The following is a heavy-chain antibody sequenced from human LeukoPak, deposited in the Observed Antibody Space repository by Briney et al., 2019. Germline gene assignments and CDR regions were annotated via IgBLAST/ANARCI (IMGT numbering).Heavy chain of an antibody. D-gene: IGHD2-2*01. V-gene: IGHV6-1*01. J-gene: IGHJ3*02. Sequence: SQTLSLTCAISGDSVSSNSAAWNWIRQSPSRGLEWLGRTYYRSKWYNDYAVSVKSRITINPDTSKNQFSLQLNSVTLEDTAVYYCARDLSPYCSSTSCYSDAFDIWGQGTMVTVSS. CDR2: TYYRSKWYN. CDR3: ARDLSPYCSSTSCYSDAFDI. CDR1: GDSVSSNSAA.